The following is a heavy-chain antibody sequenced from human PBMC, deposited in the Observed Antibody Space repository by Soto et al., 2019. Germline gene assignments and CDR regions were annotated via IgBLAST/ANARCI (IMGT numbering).Heavy chain of an antibody. D-gene: IGHD3-9*01. CDR3: AKEESIYDILTGSQLSMYAFDI. J-gene: IGHJ3*02. V-gene: IGHV3-9*01. CDR1: GFTFDDYA. Sequence: GGSLRLSCGASGFTFDDYAGHWVRQAPGKGLEWVSGISWNSGSIGYADSVKGRFTISRDNAKNSLYLQMNSLRAEDTALYYCAKEESIYDILTGSQLSMYAFDIWGQGTMVTVSS. CDR2: ISWNSGSI.